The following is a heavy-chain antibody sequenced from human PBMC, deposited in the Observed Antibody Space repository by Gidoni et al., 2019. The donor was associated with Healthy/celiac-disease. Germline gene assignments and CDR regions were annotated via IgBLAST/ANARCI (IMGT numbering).Heavy chain of an antibody. V-gene: IGHV3-23*01. CDR2: ISGSGGST. Sequence: EVQLLESGGGLVQPGGSLRLSCAASGFTFRSYAMSWVRQAPGKGLEWVSAISGSGGSTYYADSVKGRFTISRDNSKNTLYLQMNSLRAEDTAVYYCAKRYCSGGSCRFDPWGPGNPGHRLL. CDR1: GFTFRSYA. J-gene: IGHJ5*02. D-gene: IGHD2-15*01. CDR3: AKRYCSGGSCRFDP.